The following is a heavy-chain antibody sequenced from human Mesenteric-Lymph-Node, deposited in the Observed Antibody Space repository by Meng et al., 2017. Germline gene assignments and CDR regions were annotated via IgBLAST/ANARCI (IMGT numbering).Heavy chain of an antibody. CDR1: GISFDDHA. Sequence: SLKISCAASGISFDDHAMHWVRQAPGKGPERVSGISWNSGSIGYADSVKGRFTISRDNAENSVYLQMNSLRVEDTAVYYCATVGDRYDSESRGSWGQGTLVTVSS. D-gene: IGHD3-3*01. CDR2: ISWNSGSI. V-gene: IGHV3-9*01. J-gene: IGHJ5*02. CDR3: ATVGDRYDSESRGS.